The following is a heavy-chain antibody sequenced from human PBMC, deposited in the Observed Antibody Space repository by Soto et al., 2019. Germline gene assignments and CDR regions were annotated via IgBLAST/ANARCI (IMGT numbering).Heavy chain of an antibody. CDR3: ARLGLIAVAGHDY. CDR1: GGSISSSSYY. J-gene: IGHJ4*02. Sequence: SETLSLTCTVSGGSISSSSYYWGWIRQPPGKGLEWIGSIYYSGSTYYNPSLKSQVTISVDTSKNQFSLKLSSVTAADTAVYYCARLGLIAVAGHDYWGQGTLVTVSS. D-gene: IGHD6-19*01. V-gene: IGHV4-39*01. CDR2: IYYSGST.